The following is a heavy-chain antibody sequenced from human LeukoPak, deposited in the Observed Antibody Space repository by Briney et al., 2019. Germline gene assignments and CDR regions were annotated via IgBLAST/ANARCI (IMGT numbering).Heavy chain of an antibody. J-gene: IGHJ4*02. V-gene: IGHV3-30*18. CDR3: AKYRSTFGGVIDDY. CDR1: GFSFSSYA. D-gene: IGHD3-16*02. CDR2: ISYDGSNK. Sequence: PGGSLRLSCAASGFSFSSYAMSWVRQAPGKGLEWVAVISYDGSNKYYADSVKGRFTISRDNSKNTLYLQMNSLRAEDTAVYYCAKYRSTFGGVIDDYWGQGTLVTVSS.